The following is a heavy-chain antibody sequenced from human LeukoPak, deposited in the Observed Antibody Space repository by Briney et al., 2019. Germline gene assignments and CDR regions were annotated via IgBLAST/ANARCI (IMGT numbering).Heavy chain of an antibody. CDR1: GFTFSGNG. CDR3: AKEGYGSDAYHDNGMDV. Sequence: GTLSRSCAASGFTFSGNGWSWLPQAPGNGLEGGSGNSGRGGSTYYADPVEGRLTHSRDNSKNTLYLQMNSLRAEDTAVYDCAKEGYGSDAYHDNGMDVGGKGTTVTVSS. J-gene: IGHJ6*04. D-gene: IGHD3-10*01. V-gene: IGHV3-23*01. CDR2: NSGRGGST.